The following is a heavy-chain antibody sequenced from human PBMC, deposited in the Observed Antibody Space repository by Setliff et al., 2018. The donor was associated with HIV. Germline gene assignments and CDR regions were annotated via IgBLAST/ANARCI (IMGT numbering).Heavy chain of an antibody. V-gene: IGHV1-46*01. CDR1: GYTFTSYY. CDR2: INPSGGST. Sequence: ASVKVSCKASGYTFTSYYMHWVRQAPGQGLEWMGIINPSGGSTNYAQKFKGRVTITADKSTSTGYMELRSLRSEDTAVYYCARDHDSSAYTYFDYWGQGTLVTVSS. D-gene: IGHD3-22*01. J-gene: IGHJ4*02. CDR3: ARDHDSSAYTYFDY.